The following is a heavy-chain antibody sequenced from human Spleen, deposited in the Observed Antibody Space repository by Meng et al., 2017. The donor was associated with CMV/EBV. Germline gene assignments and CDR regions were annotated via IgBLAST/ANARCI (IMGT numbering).Heavy chain of an antibody. Sequence: GESLKISCAASGFHFSTYWMSWVRQAPGKALEWVANINQEGSEKNYVASVKGRFTISRDNAKNSMYLQMNSLRADDTAVYYCGSDMDVWGQGATVTVSS. CDR2: INQEGSEK. CDR3: GSDMDV. J-gene: IGHJ6*02. CDR1: GFHFSTYW. V-gene: IGHV3-7*01.